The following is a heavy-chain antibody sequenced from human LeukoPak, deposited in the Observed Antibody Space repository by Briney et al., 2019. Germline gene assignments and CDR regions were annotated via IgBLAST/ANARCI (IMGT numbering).Heavy chain of an antibody. CDR1: GGSVNSQLYF. Sequence: SETLSLTCSVSGGSVNSQLYFWAWVRQPPGKGLQWIGSVYYAGSTYYNPSLESRVIISVDTSRDEFSLTLNSVTAADTSVYFCVRMVRGVILGPNYYPYHMDVWGKGTTVTVSS. V-gene: IGHV4-39*01. CDR3: VRMVRGVILGPNYYPYHMDV. D-gene: IGHD3-10*01. CDR2: VYYAGST. J-gene: IGHJ6*03.